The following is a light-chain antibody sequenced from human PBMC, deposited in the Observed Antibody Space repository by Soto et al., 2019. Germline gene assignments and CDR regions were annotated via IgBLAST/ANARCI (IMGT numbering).Light chain of an antibody. V-gene: IGKV1-5*01. CDR1: QNINEW. J-gene: IGKJ1*01. CDR2: DAS. CDR3: QRYNSYSRT. Sequence: DIQMTQSPSTLSASVGDRVTITCRASQNINEWLAWYQQKPGKAPKFLIYDASILESGVPSRFSGSGSGTEFTLTISSLQPDDFAPYYCQRYNSYSRTFGQGTKVEIK.